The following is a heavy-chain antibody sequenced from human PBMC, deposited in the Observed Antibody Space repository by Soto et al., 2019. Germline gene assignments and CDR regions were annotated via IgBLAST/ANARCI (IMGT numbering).Heavy chain of an antibody. CDR2: ISGSGGST. CDR3: ARSGYCSGPNCYAGFDY. D-gene: IGHD2-2*01. CDR1: GFTFSSYA. V-gene: IGHV3-23*01. Sequence: PGGSLRLSCAASGFTFSSYAMSWVRQAPGKGLEWVSAISGSGGSTYYADSVKGRFTISRDNSKNTLYLQMNSLRAEDTAVYYCARSGYCSGPNCYAGFDYWGQGALVTVSS. J-gene: IGHJ4*02.